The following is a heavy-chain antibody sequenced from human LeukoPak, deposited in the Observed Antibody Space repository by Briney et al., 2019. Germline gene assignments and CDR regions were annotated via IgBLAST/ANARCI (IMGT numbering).Heavy chain of an antibody. CDR2: IIAYNGNT. CDR1: GYTFTSYG. CDR3: ARSSSVTIPGYYFDY. J-gene: IGHJ4*02. D-gene: IGHD2-21*01. V-gene: IGHV1-18*01. Sequence: ASVKVSCKASGYTFTSYGISWVRQAPGQGLEWMGWIIAYNGNTNYAQKLQGRVTMTTDTSTSTAYMELRSLRSDDTAVYYCARSSSVTIPGYYFDYWGQGTLVTVSS.